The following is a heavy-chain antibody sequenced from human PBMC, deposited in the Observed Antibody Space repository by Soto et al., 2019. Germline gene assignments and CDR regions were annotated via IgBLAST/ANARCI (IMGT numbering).Heavy chain of an antibody. CDR2: IWCDGSNK. CDR1: GLTFNTYG. Sequence: QVQLVESGGGVVQPGGSLRLSCTTSGLTFNTYGMHWVRQAPGKGLEWVAIIWCDGSNKYYADSVKGRFTISRDNSKNTLYLQMNSLRAEDTALYYCERADCTGAYCYSWPFNYGVDVWGQGTTVTVSS. D-gene: IGHD2-15*01. V-gene: IGHV3-33*08. CDR3: ERADCTGAYCYSWPFNYGVDV. J-gene: IGHJ6*02.